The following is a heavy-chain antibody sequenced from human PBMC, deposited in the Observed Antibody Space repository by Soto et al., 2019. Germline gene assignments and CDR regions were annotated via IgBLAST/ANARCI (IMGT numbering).Heavy chain of an antibody. D-gene: IGHD6-19*01. CDR2: INQDGGGT. CDR3: ARYFRGSGRYFFDY. V-gene: IGHV3-7*03. Sequence: VGSLRLSCVASGFTFITSFMGWVRQAPWKGLEWVSNINQDGGGTYYVDSVEGRFTISRDNAKDSLYLQMNSLRGEDTAVYYCARYFRGSGRYFFDYWGQGTLVTVSS. J-gene: IGHJ4*02. CDR1: GFTFITSF.